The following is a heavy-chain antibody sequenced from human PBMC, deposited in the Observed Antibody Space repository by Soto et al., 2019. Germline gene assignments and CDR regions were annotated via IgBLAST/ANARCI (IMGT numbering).Heavy chain of an antibody. D-gene: IGHD6-19*01. J-gene: IGHJ6*02. Sequence: SETLSLTCTVSGGSISSYYWSWIRQPPGKGLEWIGYIYSSGSTKYNPSLKSRVTISVDTSKNQFSLKLSSVTAADTAVYYCARDGIAVAGTPTLDVWGQGTTVTVSS. V-gene: IGHV4-59*01. CDR1: GGSISSYY. CDR3: ARDGIAVAGTPTLDV. CDR2: IYSSGST.